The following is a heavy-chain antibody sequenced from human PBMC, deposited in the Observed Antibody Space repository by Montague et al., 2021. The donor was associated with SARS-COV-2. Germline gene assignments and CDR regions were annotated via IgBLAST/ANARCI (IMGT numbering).Heavy chain of an antibody. Sequence: SETLSPTCTVSGGSISSSSYYWGWIRQPPGKGLEWIGSIYYSGSTYYXPSLKSRVTISVDTSKNQFSLKLSSVTAADTAVYYRARVGRQQLVRLSGMDVWGQGTTVTVSS. CDR2: IYYSGST. D-gene: IGHD6-13*01. V-gene: IGHV4-39*07. CDR3: ARVGRQQLVRLSGMDV. CDR1: GGSISSSSYY. J-gene: IGHJ6*02.